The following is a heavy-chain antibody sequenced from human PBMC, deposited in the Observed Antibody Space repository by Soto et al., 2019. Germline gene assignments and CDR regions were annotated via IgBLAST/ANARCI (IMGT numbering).Heavy chain of an antibody. Sequence: QVQLVQSGTEVKKPGSSVKVSCKASGGTLSNNAISWVRQAPGQGLEWMGGFIPLSATTNYAQKFQGRVTITAARSTSTADMELTSLKSEDTAVYYCARGFDDRGIVVVPAANAWYYGMDVWGQGTTVTVSS. D-gene: IGHD2-2*01. CDR1: GGTLSNNA. CDR2: FIPLSATT. J-gene: IGHJ6*02. CDR3: ARGFDDRGIVVVPAANAWYYGMDV. V-gene: IGHV1-69*06.